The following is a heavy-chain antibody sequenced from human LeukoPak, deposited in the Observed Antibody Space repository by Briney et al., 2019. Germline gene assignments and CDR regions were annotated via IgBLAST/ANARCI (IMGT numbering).Heavy chain of an antibody. CDR2: MNPNSGNT. D-gene: IGHD6-19*01. J-gene: IGHJ5*02. CDR1: GYTFTSYD. Sequence: GASVKVSCKASGYTFTSYDINWVRQATGQGLEWMGWMNPNSGNTGYAQKFQGRVTMTRNTSISTAYMELSSLRSEDTAVYYGARGSGVYSSGWYDWFDPWGQGTLVTVSS. V-gene: IGHV1-8*01. CDR3: ARGSGVYSSGWYDWFDP.